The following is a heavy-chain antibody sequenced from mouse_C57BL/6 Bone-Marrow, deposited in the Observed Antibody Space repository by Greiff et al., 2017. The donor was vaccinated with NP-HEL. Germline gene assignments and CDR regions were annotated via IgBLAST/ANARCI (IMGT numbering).Heavy chain of an antibody. CDR3: ARRELGRRGDYFDY. Sequence: QVQLKQPGAELVRPGTSVKLSCKASGYTFTSYWMHWVKQRPGQGLEWIGVIDPSDSYTNYNQKFKGKATLTVDTSSSTAYMQLSSLTSEDSAVYYCARRELGRRGDYFDYWGQGTTLTVSS. CDR1: GYTFTSYW. V-gene: IGHV1-59*01. D-gene: IGHD4-1*01. CDR2: IDPSDSYT. J-gene: IGHJ2*01.